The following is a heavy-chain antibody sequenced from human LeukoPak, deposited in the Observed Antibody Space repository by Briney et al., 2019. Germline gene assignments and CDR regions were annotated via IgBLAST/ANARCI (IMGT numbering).Heavy chain of an antibody. Sequence: DPSETLSLTCTVSGGSISSSSYYWGWIRQPPGKGLEWIGSIYYSGNTYYNPSLKSRVTMSVDTSKNQLSLKLNSVTAADTAVYYCARNVPSPSHHFDIWGQGTVVTVSS. D-gene: IGHD1-1*01. J-gene: IGHJ3*02. CDR1: GGSISSSSYY. V-gene: IGHV4-39*01. CDR2: IYYSGNT. CDR3: ARNVPSPSHHFDI.